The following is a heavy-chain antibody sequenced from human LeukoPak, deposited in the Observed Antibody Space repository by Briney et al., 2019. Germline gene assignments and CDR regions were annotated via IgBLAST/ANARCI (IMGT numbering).Heavy chain of an antibody. CDR2: INHSGST. J-gene: IGHJ4*02. D-gene: IGHD3-22*01. CDR1: GGSFSGYY. CDR3: ASPSLRGNYDSSGYYYYFDY. V-gene: IGHV4-34*01. Sequence: SETLSLTCAVYGGSFSGYYWSWIRQPPGKGLEWIGEINHSGSTNYNPSLKSRVTISVDTSKNQFSLKLSSVTAADTAVYYCASPSLRGNYDSSGYYYYFDYWGQGTLVTVSS.